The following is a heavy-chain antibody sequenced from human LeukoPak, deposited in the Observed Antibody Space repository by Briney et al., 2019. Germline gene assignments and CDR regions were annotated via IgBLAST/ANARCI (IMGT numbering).Heavy chain of an antibody. J-gene: IGHJ4*02. V-gene: IGHV1-3*01. CDR3: ARDGDPLIAAAGLDY. D-gene: IGHD6-13*01. CDR1: GYTFTSYA. CDR2: INAGNGNT. Sequence: ASVKVSCKASGYTFTSYAMHWVRQAPGQRLEWMGWINAGNGNTKYSQKFQGRVTITRDTSASTAYMELSSLRSEGTAAYYCARDGDPLIAAAGLDYWGQGTLVTVSS.